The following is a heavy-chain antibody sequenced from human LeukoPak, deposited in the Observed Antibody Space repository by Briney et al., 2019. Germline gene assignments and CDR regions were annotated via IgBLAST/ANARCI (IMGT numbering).Heavy chain of an antibody. D-gene: IGHD6-19*01. J-gene: IGHJ3*02. CDR3: ARSSSGWYADALDI. CDR2: INPNSGGT. V-gene: IGHV1-2*02. CDR1: GYTFTGYY. Sequence: ASVKVSCKASGYTFTGYYMHWVRQAPGQGLEWMGWINPNSGGTNYAQKFQGRVTMTRDTSISTAYMELSRLRSDDTAVYYCARSSSGWYADALDIWGQGTMVTVSS.